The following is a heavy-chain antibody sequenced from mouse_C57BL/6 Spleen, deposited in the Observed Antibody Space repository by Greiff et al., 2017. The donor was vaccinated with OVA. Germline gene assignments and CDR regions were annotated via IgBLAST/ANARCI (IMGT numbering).Heavy chain of an antibody. V-gene: IGHV5-9-1*02. CDR2: ISSGGDYI. CDR3: TRDSSGYVLFAY. J-gene: IGHJ3*01. D-gene: IGHD3-2*02. CDR1: GFTFSSYA. Sequence: EVQRVESGEGLVKPGGSLKLSCAASGFTFSSYAMSWVRQTPEKRLEWVAYISSGGDYIYYADTVKGRFTISRDNARNTLYLQMSSLKSEDTAMYYCTRDSSGYVLFAYWGQGTLVTVSA.